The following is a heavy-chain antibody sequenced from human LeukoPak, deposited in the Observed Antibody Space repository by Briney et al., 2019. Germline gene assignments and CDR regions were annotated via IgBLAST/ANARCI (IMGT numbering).Heavy chain of an antibody. J-gene: IGHJ4*02. Sequence: PGGSLRLSCAASGFTFDDYAMHWVRQAPGKGLEWVSGISWNSGSIGYADSVKGRFTISRDNAKNSLYLQMNSLRAEDTAVYYCASQSRDYSSGWYAGNYWGQGTLVTVSS. V-gene: IGHV3-9*01. CDR2: ISWNSGSI. D-gene: IGHD6-19*01. CDR3: ASQSRDYSSGWYAGNY. CDR1: GFTFDDYA.